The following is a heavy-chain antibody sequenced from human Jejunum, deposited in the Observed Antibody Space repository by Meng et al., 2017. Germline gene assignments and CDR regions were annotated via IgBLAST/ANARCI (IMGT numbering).Heavy chain of an antibody. CDR3: ARKAVAVGTFDY. J-gene: IGHJ4*02. V-gene: IGHV6-1*01. CDR1: EDIVSCNSAA. CDR2: TYYRSKWSS. Sequence: QLHQSGPRLVKPSQPLSLTWAISEDIVSCNSAAWNWIRQSPSRGLEWLGRTYYRSKWSSDYAVSVRSRITINADTSKNQFSLQLNSVTPEDTAVYYCARKAVAVGTFDYWGQGTLVTVSS. D-gene: IGHD6-19*01.